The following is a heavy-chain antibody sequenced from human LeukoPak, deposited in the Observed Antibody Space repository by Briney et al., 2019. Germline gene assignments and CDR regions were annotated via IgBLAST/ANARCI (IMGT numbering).Heavy chain of an antibody. CDR1: GFTFNIYV. J-gene: IGHJ4*02. D-gene: IGHD6-19*01. CDR2: IGDRGSDT. Sequence: PGGSLRLSCAASGFTFNIYVMTWVRQAPGKGLEWVSAIGDRGSDTYYADPVKGRFTISRDNSKYTLYLQMNSLRAEDTAVYYCAKVGPPYSSGWSIEFDYWGRGTLATVSS. CDR3: AKVGPPYSSGWSIEFDY. V-gene: IGHV3-23*01.